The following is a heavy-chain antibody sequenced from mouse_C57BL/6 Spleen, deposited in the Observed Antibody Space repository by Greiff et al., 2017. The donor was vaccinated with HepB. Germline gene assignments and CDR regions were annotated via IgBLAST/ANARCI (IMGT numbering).Heavy chain of an antibody. V-gene: IGHV3-6*01. CDR2: ISYDGSN. CDR3: ARDALNYFDY. CDR1: GYSITSGYY. Sequence: EVQLQESGPGLVKPSQSLSLTCSVTGYSITSGYYWNWIRQFPGNKLEWMGYISYDGSNNYNPSLKNRISITRDTSKNQFFLKLNSVTTEDTATYYCARDALNYFDYWGQGTTLTVSS. J-gene: IGHJ2*01.